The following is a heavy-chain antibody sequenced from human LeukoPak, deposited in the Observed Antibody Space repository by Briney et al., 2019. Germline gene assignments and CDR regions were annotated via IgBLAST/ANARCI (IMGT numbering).Heavy chain of an antibody. J-gene: IGHJ5*02. CDR3: AKDRIAVRPGWFDP. D-gene: IGHD6-6*01. V-gene: IGHV3-33*06. Sequence: GGSLRLSCAASGFTFSSYGMNRVRQAPGKGLEWVAGIWYDGSNKYYADSVKGRFTISRDNSKNTLFLQMNSLRAEDTAVYYCAKDRIAVRPGWFDPWGQGNLVTVSS. CDR1: GFTFSSYG. CDR2: IWYDGSNK.